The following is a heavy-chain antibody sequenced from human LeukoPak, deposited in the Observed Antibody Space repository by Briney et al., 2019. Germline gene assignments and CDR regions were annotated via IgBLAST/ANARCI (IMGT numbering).Heavy chain of an antibody. D-gene: IGHD6-13*01. CDR1: GFTFSSYA. CDR2: ISYDGSNK. V-gene: IGHV3-30-3*01. J-gene: IGHJ5*02. Sequence: PGRSLRLSCAASGFTFSSYAMHWVRQAPGKGLEWVAVISYDGSNKYYADSVKGRFTISRDNSKNTLYLQMNSLRSEDTAVYYCASCIAAAYNWFDPWGQGTLVTVSS. CDR3: ASCIAAAYNWFDP.